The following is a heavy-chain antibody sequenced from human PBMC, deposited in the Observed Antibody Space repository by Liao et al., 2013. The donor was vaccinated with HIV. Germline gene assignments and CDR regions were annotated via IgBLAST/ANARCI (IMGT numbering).Heavy chain of an antibody. CDR3: ARDTGYGARAVDY. CDR1: GGSISSGSYY. Sequence: QVQLQESGPGLVKPSQTLSLTCTVSGGSISSGSYYWSWIRQPAGKGLEWIGRIYTSGSTNYNPSLKSRVTISVDTSKNQFSLKLSSVTAADTAVYFCARDTGYGARAVDYWGQGTLITVSS. V-gene: IGHV4-61*02. J-gene: IGHJ4*02. D-gene: IGHD4/OR15-4a*01. CDR2: IYTSGST.